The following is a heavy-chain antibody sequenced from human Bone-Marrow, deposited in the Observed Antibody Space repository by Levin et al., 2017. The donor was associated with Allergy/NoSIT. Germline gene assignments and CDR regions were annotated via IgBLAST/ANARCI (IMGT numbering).Heavy chain of an antibody. V-gene: IGHV4-59*01. J-gene: IGHJ4*02. D-gene: IGHD6-19*01. CDR3: ASHSSGWYSSFDR. CDR2: IHYSGST. CDR1: SGSISGYY. Sequence: PGGSLRLSCTVSSGSISGYYWTWIRQPPGKGLEWIGHIHYSGSTSYNASLKSRVTISLDTSKNQISLKLNSVTAADTAVYYCASHSSGWYSSFDRWGQGTLVTVSS.